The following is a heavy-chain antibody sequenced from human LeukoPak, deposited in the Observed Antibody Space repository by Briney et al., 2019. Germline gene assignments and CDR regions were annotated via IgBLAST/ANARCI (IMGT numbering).Heavy chain of an antibody. V-gene: IGHV4-59*08. CDR1: GGSISSYY. D-gene: IGHD3-9*01. CDR2: IYYSGST. Sequence: SETLSLTCTVSGGSISSYYWSWIRQPPGKGLEWIGYIYYSGSTNYNPPLKSRVTISVDTSKNQFSLKLSSVTAADTAVYYCARASYDILTGYYAGMDVWGQGTTVTVSS. CDR3: ARASYDILTGYYAGMDV. J-gene: IGHJ6*02.